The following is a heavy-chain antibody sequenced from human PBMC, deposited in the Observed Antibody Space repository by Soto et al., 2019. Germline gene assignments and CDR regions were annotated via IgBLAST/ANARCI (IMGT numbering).Heavy chain of an antibody. Sequence: EVQLVESGRGLVQPGESLRLSCAASGFTFSTYWMTWVRQPPGKGLEWVANIDQDGSERYYVDSVRGRFTISRDNAKNSLYLQMNSLGVEDTAVYYCLCGGNFFIYWGQGTLVTVSP. CDR2: IDQDGSER. D-gene: IGHD3-16*01. J-gene: IGHJ4*02. CDR1: GFTFSTYW. CDR3: LCGGNFFIY. V-gene: IGHV3-7*01.